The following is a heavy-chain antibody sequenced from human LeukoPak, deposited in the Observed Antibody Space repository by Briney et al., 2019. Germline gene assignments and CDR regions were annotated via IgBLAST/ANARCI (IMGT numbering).Heavy chain of an antibody. D-gene: IGHD2-2*01. Sequence: GGSLSLSCTGSGFTFGDYVMSWVRQAPGKGLEWVGFIRSKAYGGTTEYAASVKGRFTISRDDSKSIAYLQMNSLNTEDTAVYYCTGGPQWCSYASCYPNWFDPWGRGTLVTVSS. CDR2: IRSKAYGGTT. CDR3: TGGPQWCSYASCYPNWFDP. V-gene: IGHV3-49*04. CDR1: GFTFGDYV. J-gene: IGHJ5*02.